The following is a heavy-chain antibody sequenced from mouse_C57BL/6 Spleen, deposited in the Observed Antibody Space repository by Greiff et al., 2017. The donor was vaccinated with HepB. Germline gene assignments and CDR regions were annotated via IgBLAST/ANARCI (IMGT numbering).Heavy chain of an antibody. CDR2: IYPGDGDT. CDR3: ARTDYYGSSFY. CDR1: GYAFSSSW. Sequence: LQESGPELVKPGASVKISCKASGYAFSSSWMNWVKQRPGKGLEWIGRIYPGDGDTNYNGKFKGKATLTADKSSSTAYMQLSSLTSEDSAVYFCARTDYYGSSFYWGQGTTLTVSS. D-gene: IGHD1-1*01. V-gene: IGHV1-82*01. J-gene: IGHJ2*01.